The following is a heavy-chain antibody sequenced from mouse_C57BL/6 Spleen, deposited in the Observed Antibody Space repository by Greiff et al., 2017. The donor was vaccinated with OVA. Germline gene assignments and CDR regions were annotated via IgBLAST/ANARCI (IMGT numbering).Heavy chain of an antibody. CDR3: ARGTTVVANYAMDY. CDR1: GYTFTDYY. D-gene: IGHD1-1*01. Sequence: VMLVESGAELVRPGASVKLSCKASGYTFTDYYINWVKQRPGQGLEWIARIYPGSGNTYYNEKFKGKATLTAEKSSSTAYMQLSSLTSEDSAVYFCARGTTVVANYAMDYWGQGTSVTVSS. CDR2: IYPGSGNT. V-gene: IGHV1-76*01. J-gene: IGHJ4*01.